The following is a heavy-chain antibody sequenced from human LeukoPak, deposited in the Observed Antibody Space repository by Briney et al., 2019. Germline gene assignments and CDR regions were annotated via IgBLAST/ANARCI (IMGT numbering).Heavy chain of an antibody. D-gene: IGHD2/OR15-2a*01. CDR2: IYSSGDT. CDR1: GGSISSYY. Sequence: SETLSLTCTVSGGSISSYYWDWIRQPAGKGLEWIGRIYSSGDTNYNPSLGGRVTISVDTSKKQFSLTLTSVTAADTAVYYCARSFYDSDALVKPYAFDYWGQGTLVTVS. J-gene: IGHJ4*02. CDR3: ARSFYDSDALVKPYAFDY. V-gene: IGHV4-4*07.